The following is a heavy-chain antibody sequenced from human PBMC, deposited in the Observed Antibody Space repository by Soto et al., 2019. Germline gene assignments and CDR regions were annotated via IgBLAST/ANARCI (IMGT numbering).Heavy chain of an antibody. CDR1: GGSFSGYY. Sequence: QVQLQQWGAGLLKPSETLSLTCAVYGGSFSGYYWSWIRQPPGKGLEWIGEINHSGSTNYNPSLKSRVTISVDTSKNQFSLKLSSVTAADTAVYYCARPRWGGYDLGRIFDYWGQGTPVTVSS. J-gene: IGHJ4*02. V-gene: IGHV4-34*01. CDR3: ARPRWGGYDLGRIFDY. CDR2: INHSGST. D-gene: IGHD5-12*01.